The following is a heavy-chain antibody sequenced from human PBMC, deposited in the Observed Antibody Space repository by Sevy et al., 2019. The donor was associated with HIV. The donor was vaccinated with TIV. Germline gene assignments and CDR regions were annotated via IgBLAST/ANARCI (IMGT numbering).Heavy chain of an antibody. D-gene: IGHD6-13*01. Sequence: SETLSLTCAVSGGSISSGGYSWSWIRQPPGKGLEWIGYIFHSGATYYIPSLQSRVTISVELSKNQFSRNLSAVTAADTAVYYCARGWVGDTGSWYGAFDVWGQGTIVTVSS. CDR3: ARGWVGDTGSWYGAFDV. J-gene: IGHJ3*01. V-gene: IGHV4-30-2*01. CDR1: GGSISSGGYS. CDR2: IFHSGAT.